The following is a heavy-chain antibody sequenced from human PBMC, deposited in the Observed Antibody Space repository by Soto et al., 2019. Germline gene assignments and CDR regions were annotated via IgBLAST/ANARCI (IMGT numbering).Heavy chain of an antibody. CDR2: IYYSGST. V-gene: IGHV4-59*01. Sequence: SETLSLTCTVSGGSISSYYWSWIRQPPGKGLEWIGYIYYSGSTNYNPSLKSRVTISVDTSKNQFSLKLSSVTAADTAVYYCARFNKYERALFDYWGQGTLVTVSS. D-gene: IGHD1-1*01. CDR1: GGSISSYY. CDR3: ARFNKYERALFDY. J-gene: IGHJ4*02.